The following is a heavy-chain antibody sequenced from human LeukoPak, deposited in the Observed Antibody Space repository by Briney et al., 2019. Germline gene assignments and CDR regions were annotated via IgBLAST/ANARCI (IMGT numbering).Heavy chain of an antibody. J-gene: IGHJ5*02. CDR3: ARDRKWFGEPANWFDP. D-gene: IGHD3-10*01. Sequence: SETLSRTCTVSGSSISSYYCSWIRQPAGKGLEWIGRINTSGSTNYNPSLKSRVTMSVDTSKNQFSLKLSSVTAADTAVYYCARDRKWFGEPANWFDPWGQGTLVTVSS. V-gene: IGHV4-4*07. CDR1: GSSISSYY. CDR2: INTSGST.